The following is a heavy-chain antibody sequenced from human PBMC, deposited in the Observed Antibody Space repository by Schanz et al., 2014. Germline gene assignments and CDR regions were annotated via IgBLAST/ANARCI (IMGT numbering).Heavy chain of an antibody. CDR1: GDSITHFY. V-gene: IGHV4-59*01. CDR3: TRETSASGLPYDY. Sequence: QVRLQESGPGLVRPSETLSLTCTVSGDSITHFYWSWIRQSPGKGLEWIGSIYYSGTTNYSPSLNSRVTISLDMSKKSFSLNLSSVTTADAAVYYCTRETSASGLPYDYCGQGTLVTVSS. CDR2: IYYSGTT. D-gene: IGHD5-12*01. J-gene: IGHJ4*02.